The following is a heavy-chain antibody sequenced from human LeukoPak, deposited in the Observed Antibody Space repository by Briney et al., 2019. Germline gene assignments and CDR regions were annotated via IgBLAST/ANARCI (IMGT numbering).Heavy chain of an antibody. J-gene: IGHJ5*02. V-gene: IGHV4-34*01. CDR1: GGSISGYY. D-gene: IGHD4-17*01. Sequence: SETLSLTCTVSGGSISGYYWSWIRQPPGKGLEWIGEINHSGSTNYNPSLKSRVTISVDTSKNQFSLKLSSVTAADTAVYYCATLGLRRNWFDPWGQGTLVTVSS. CDR3: ATLGLRRNWFDP. CDR2: INHSGST.